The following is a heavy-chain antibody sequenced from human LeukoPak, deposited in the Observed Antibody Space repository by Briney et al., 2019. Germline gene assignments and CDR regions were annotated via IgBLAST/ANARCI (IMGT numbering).Heavy chain of an antibody. CDR3: ATSVITRFDN. CDR1: GFIFTGNR. V-gene: IGHV3-74*01. Sequence: GGSLRLSCAASGFIFTGNRIHWVRQAPGKGPVWVSRIYGDGHTNYADSVKGRFTISRDSGNNTVYLQMSSLRAEDTAVYYCATSVITRFDNWGQGTLVTVSS. D-gene: IGHD3-16*01. CDR2: IYGDGHT. J-gene: IGHJ4*02.